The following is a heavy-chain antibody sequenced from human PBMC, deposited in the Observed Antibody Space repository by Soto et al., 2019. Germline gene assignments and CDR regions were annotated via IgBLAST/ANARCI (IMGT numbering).Heavy chain of an antibody. Sequence: GGSLRLSCAASGFTFSTNGMHWVRQAPGKGLEWVAVISYDGSNKYYADSVKGRLTISRDNSKNTLYLQMNSLRAEDTAVYYCAKDRVESGLGEVDYWGQGTLVTVSS. CDR1: GFTFSTNG. D-gene: IGHD3-16*01. CDR3: AKDRVESGLGEVDY. V-gene: IGHV3-30*18. CDR2: ISYDGSNK. J-gene: IGHJ4*02.